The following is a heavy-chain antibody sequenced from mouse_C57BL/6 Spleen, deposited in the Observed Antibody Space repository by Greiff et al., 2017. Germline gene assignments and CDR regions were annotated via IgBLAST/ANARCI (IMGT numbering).Heavy chain of an antibody. CDR3: ARGGLLRYFYAMDC. V-gene: IGHV1-69*01. CDR2: IDPSDSYT. D-gene: IGHD3-3*01. J-gene: IGHJ4*01. Sequence: QVQLQQPGAELVMPGASVKLSCKASGYTFTSYWMHWVKQRPGQGLEWIGEIDPSDSYTNYNQKFKGKSTLTVDKSSSTAYMQLSSLTSQDSAVYYCARGGLLRYFYAMDCCGQGTSVTVSS. CDR1: GYTFTSYW.